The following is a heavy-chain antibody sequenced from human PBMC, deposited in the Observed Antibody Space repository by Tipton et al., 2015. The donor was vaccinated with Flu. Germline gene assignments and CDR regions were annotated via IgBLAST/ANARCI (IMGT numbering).Heavy chain of an antibody. V-gene: IGHV4-4*07. CDR1: GGSISSYY. D-gene: IGHD5-24*01. CDR3: ARGGYNYAIYWFDP. J-gene: IGHJ5*02. CDR2: IQSTGRT. Sequence: LRLSCTVSGGSISSYYWNWIRQSAGKGLEWIGRIQSTGRTNYNPSLRSRVTMSLDASKNQVSLKLTSVTAADTAVYFCARGGYNYAIYWFDPWGQGTLVSVS.